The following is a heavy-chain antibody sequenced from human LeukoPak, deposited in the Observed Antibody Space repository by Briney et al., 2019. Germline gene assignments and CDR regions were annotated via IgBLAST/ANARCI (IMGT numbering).Heavy chain of an antibody. CDR2: ISESSSTI. D-gene: IGHD3-10*01. CDR1: GFTSSSYS. Sequence: GGSLRLSCAASGFTSSSYSMNWVRQAPGKGLECVSYISESSSTIYYADSVRGRFTISRDNAKNSLYLQMNSLRDEDTAVYYCARDGLVRGVSDYWGQGTLVTVSS. J-gene: IGHJ4*02. CDR3: ARDGLVRGVSDY. V-gene: IGHV3-48*02.